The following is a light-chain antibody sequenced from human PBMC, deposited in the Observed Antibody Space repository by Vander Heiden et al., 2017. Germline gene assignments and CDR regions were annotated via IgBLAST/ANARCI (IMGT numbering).Light chain of an antibody. J-gene: IGKJ5*01. CDR2: AAS. CDR1: QSISSY. V-gene: IGKV1-39*01. Sequence: DIQMTQSPSPLSASVGDRVTITCRASQSISSYLNWYQQKPGKAPKLLIYAASSLQSGVPSRFSGSGYGTDFTLTISSRQPEDFASYYCQQTDSNPHGTFGQGTLLEIK. CDR3: QQTDSNPHGT.